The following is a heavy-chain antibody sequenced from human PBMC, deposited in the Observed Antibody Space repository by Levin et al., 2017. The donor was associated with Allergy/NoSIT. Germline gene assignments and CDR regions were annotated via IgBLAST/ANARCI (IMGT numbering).Heavy chain of an antibody. CDR3: ARDNIGLPDAFDI. J-gene: IGHJ3*02. D-gene: IGHD3-10*01. Sequence: RTGGSLRLSCAASGFTFGDYAMHWVRQAPGKGLEWVSGISRNSGSIGYADSVKGRFTISRDNAKNSLYLQMNSLRTEDTALYYCARDNIGLPDAFDIWGQGTMVIVSS. CDR1: GFTFGDYA. V-gene: IGHV3-9*01. CDR2: ISRNSGSI.